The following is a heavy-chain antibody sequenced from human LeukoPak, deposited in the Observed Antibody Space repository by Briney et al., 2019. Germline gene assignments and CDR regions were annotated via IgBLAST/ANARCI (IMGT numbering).Heavy chain of an antibody. J-gene: IGHJ5*02. D-gene: IGHD5-18*01. CDR3: ARHRYRNGSDWIDP. CDR2: VHPSEGT. Sequence: SGTLSLTCAVSGGSVSHSNWWTWVRQPPGKGLEWIGEVHPSEGTNYNPSLKSRVTISLDKSKNQFSLELNSVTAADTAVYYCARHRYRNGSDWIDPWGQGTLVTVSS. CDR1: GGSVSHSNW. V-gene: IGHV4-4*02.